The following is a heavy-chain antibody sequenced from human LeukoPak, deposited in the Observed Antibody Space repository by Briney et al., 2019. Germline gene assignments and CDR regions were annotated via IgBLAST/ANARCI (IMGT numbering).Heavy chain of an antibody. CDR2: TYSDGST. Sequence: PGGSLRLSCAASGFIFSSNYMSWVRQAPGKGLEWVSVTYSDGSTYYADSVKGRFTISRDNSKNTLYLHMNSLRAEDTAVYYCARYYYDSSGYSYYFDYWGQGTLVTVSS. D-gene: IGHD3-22*01. J-gene: IGHJ4*02. CDR3: ARYYYDSSGYSYYFDY. CDR1: GFIFSSNY. V-gene: IGHV3-53*01.